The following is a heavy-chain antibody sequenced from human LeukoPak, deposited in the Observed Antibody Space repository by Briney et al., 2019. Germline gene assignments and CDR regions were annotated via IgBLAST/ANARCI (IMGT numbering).Heavy chain of an antibody. J-gene: IGHJ4*02. Sequence: GGSLRLSCTTSVFPFSRYSMNWVRQAPGKGLEWVSYITSSGDTIYYADSVKGRFTISRDNAKNSVYLQMNSLRAEDTAVYYCARSSFSSGSDYWGQGTLVTVSS. CDR1: VFPFSRYS. V-gene: IGHV3-48*01. CDR3: ARSSFSSGSDY. CDR2: ITSSGDTI. D-gene: IGHD3-3*01.